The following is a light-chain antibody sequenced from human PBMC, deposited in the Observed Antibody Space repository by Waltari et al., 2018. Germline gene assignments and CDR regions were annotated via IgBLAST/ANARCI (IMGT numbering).Light chain of an antibody. Sequence: SYELTQPPSVSVSPGQTASIPCSGANLGDLYACWYQQKPGQSPVLVIYQDTRRPSGIPERFSGSNSGNTATLTISGTQAMDEADYYCQAWDSITSHVVFGGGTKLTVL. CDR1: NLGDLY. V-gene: IGLV3-1*01. CDR2: QDT. CDR3: QAWDSITSHVV. J-gene: IGLJ2*01.